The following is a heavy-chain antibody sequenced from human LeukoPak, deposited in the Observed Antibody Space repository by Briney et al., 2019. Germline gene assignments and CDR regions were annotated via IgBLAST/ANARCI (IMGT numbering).Heavy chain of an antibody. V-gene: IGHV3-53*01. D-gene: IGHD6-19*01. CDR3: AKGNGQWLVIPGYYYMDV. Sequence: GGSLRLSCAASGFTVSSNYMNWVRQAPGKGLEWVSVVSSGGDTYYADSVRGRFVISRDHSKNTLYLQMNSLRAEDTAVYYCAKGNGQWLVIPGYYYMDVWGKGTTVTVSS. CDR2: VSSGGDT. J-gene: IGHJ6*03. CDR1: GFTVSSNY.